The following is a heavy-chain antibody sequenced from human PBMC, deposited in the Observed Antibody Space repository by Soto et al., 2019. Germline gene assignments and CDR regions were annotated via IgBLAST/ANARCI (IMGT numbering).Heavy chain of an antibody. CDR1: GYTFTSYG. CDR2: ISAYNGNT. CDR3: ASPYSGYDFTNAFDI. V-gene: IGHV1-18*01. J-gene: IGHJ3*02. D-gene: IGHD5-12*01. Sequence: ASVKVSCKASGYTFTSYGISWVRQAPGQGLEWMGWISAYNGNTDYAQKLQGRVTMTTDTSTSTAYMELRSLRSDDTAVYYCASPYSGYDFTNAFDIWGQGTMVTVSS.